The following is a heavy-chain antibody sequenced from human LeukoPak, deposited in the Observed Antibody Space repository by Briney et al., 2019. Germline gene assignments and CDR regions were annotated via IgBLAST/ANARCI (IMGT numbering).Heavy chain of an antibody. V-gene: IGHV3-7*03. CDR2: IKQDGSEK. J-gene: IGHJ4*02. CDR1: GFTFSSYW. Sequence: GGSLRLSCAASGFTFSSYWMSWVRQAPGKGLAWVANIKQDGSEKYYVDSVKGRFTISRDNSKNTLYLQMNSLRTEDTAVYYCVKAGLRYFDWSHYWGQGTLVTVSS. D-gene: IGHD3-9*01. CDR3: VKAGLRYFDWSHY.